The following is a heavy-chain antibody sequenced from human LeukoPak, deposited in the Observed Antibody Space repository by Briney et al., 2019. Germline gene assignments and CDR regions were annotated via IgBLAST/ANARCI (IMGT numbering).Heavy chain of an antibody. CDR3: AKDYSDYDS. V-gene: IGHV3-23*01. J-gene: IGHJ5*01. CDR1: GFTFSGYA. Sequence: GGSLRLSCAASGFTFSGYAMTWVRQAPGKGLEWVSAISGAGGSTYYADSVKGRFTISRANSKNTLYLQMNGLRAEDTALYYCAKDYSDYDSWGQGTLVTVSS. D-gene: IGHD4-11*01. CDR2: ISGAGGST.